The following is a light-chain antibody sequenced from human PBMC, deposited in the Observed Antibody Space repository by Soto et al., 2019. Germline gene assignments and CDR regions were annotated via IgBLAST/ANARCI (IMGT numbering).Light chain of an antibody. CDR2: KAS. Sequence: QMTQSASTLAASERYRVTITCRASQTISSWLAWYQQKPGKAPKLLIYKASTLKSGVPSGFSGSGSGTEFTLTISSLQPDDFATYCCQQYNSYSETFGQGTKVDIK. V-gene: IGKV1-5*03. J-gene: IGKJ1*01. CDR1: QTISSW. CDR3: QQYNSYSET.